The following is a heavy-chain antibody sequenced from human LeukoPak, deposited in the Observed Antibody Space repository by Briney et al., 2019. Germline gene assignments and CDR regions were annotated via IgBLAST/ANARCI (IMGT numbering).Heavy chain of an antibody. J-gene: IGHJ4*02. CDR1: GFTFSNYS. D-gene: IGHD6-13*01. CDR2: ILYDGTNK. Sequence: GGSLRLSCAASGFTFSNYSLHWVRQAPGKGLEWLADILYDGTNKYSADSVKGRFTISGDNSKSTLYLQMNSLRHEVTAVYYCARDKSPYSTNWYFFDWWGQGTLVTVSS. V-gene: IGHV3-30-3*01. CDR3: ARDKSPYSTNWYFFDW.